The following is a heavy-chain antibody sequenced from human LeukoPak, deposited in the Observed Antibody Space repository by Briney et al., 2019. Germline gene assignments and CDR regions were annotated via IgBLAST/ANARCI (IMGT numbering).Heavy chain of an antibody. J-gene: IGHJ4*02. CDR1: GFTFSIYT. V-gene: IGHV3-21*01. CDR2: ITSSSSSM. CDR3: ARDLAWGGY. D-gene: IGHD7-27*01. Sequence: GGSLRLSCAASGFTFSIYTMSWVRQAPGKGLEWVSSITSSSSSMYSADSVKGRLTISRDNAKNSLYLQMNSLRAEDTAVYYCARDLAWGGYWGQGTLVTVSS.